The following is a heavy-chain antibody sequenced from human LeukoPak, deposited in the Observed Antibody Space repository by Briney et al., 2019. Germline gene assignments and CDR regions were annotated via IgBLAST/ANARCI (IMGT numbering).Heavy chain of an antibody. V-gene: IGHV4-59*12. CDR2: IYYSGST. D-gene: IGHD4-23*01. Sequence: SETLSLTCTVSGGSISSYYWSWIRQPPGKGLEWIGYIYYSGSTNYNPSLKSRVTISVDTSKNQFSLKLSSVTAADTALYYCARETGVVTAHGIDVWGQGTTVTVSS. CDR1: GGSISSYY. J-gene: IGHJ6*02. CDR3: ARETGVVTAHGIDV.